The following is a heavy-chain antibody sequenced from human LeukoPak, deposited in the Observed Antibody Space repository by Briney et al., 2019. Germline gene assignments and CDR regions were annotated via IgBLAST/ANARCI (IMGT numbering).Heavy chain of an antibody. CDR3: AKDTAIQFLEPAF. J-gene: IGHJ4*02. V-gene: IGHV3-33*06. CDR2: IWFDGSVK. CDR1: GFTFNTHG. D-gene: IGHD3-3*01. Sequence: GGSLRLSCAASGFTFNTHGMHWVRQAPGRGLEWVAAIWFDGSVKHYSDAVKGRFTISRDNSLDTLYLQMNSLRVEDTAMYYCAKDTAIQFLEPAFWGQGTLVTVSS.